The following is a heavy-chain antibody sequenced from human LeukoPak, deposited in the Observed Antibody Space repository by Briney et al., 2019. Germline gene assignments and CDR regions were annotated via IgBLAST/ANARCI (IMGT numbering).Heavy chain of an antibody. D-gene: IGHD1-26*01. CDR1: GFTFSSYA. V-gene: IGHV3-30*04. CDR2: KSYDGNIK. Sequence: GGSLRLSCAASGFTFSSYAMHWVRQAPGKGLEWVAVKSYDGNIKYYTDSVKGRFTISRDNSKNTLYLQMNSLRAEDTAVYYCARDYLMGGTTGKAFDIWGQGTMVTISS. CDR3: ARDYLMGGTTGKAFDI. J-gene: IGHJ3*02.